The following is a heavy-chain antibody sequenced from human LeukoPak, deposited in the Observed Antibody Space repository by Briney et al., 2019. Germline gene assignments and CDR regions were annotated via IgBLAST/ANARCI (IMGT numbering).Heavy chain of an antibody. CDR1: GFTFDDYA. V-gene: IGHV3-9*01. J-gene: IGHJ6*02. Sequence: GGSLRLSCAASGFTFDDYAMHWVRQAPGKGLEWVSGISWNSGSIGYADCVRGRFTISRDNAMNSLYLQMNSLRAEDTALYYCAKDMGDYYGMDVWGQGTTVTVSS. CDR3: AKDMGDYYGMDV. CDR2: ISWNSGSI. D-gene: IGHD1-26*01.